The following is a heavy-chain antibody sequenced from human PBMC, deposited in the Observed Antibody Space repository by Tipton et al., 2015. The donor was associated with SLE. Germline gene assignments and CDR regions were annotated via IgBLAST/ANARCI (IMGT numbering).Heavy chain of an antibody. D-gene: IGHD3/OR15-3a*01. CDR1: GGSVSSGGYY. Sequence: TLSLTCTVSGGSVSSGGYYWSWIRQHPGKGLEWIGYIYYSGSTYYNPSLKSRVTISVDTSKSQFSLKLSSVTAADTAVYYCARVSEIKDWASGMDVWGQGTTVTVSS. J-gene: IGHJ6*02. CDR3: ARVSEIKDWASGMDV. V-gene: IGHV4-31*03. CDR2: IYYSGST.